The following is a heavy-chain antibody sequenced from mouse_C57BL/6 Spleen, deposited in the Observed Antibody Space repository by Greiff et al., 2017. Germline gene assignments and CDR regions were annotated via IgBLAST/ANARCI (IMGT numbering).Heavy chain of an antibody. V-gene: IGHV1-82*01. CDR2: IYPGDGDT. J-gene: IGHJ2*01. CDR1: GYAFSSSW. D-gene: IGHD1-1*01. Sequence: VKLVESGPELVKPGASVKISCKASGYAFSSSWMNWVKQRPGKGLEWIGRIYPGDGDTNYNGKFKGKATLTADKSSSTAYMQLSSLTSEDSAVYFCARRGFYYGSFDYWGQGTTLTVSS. CDR3: ARRGFYYGSFDY.